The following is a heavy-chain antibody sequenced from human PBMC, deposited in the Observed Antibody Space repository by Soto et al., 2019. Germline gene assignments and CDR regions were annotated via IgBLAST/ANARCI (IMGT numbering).Heavy chain of an antibody. CDR2: ISGSGGST. V-gene: IGHV3-23*01. D-gene: IGHD6-6*01. CDR1: GFTFSSYA. Sequence: EVQLLESGGGLVQPGGSLRLSCAASGFTFSSYAMSWVRQAPGKGLEWVSAISGSGGSTYYADSVKGRFTISRDNSKNTRYLQMNSLRAEDTAVYYCAKDKEEQLVYWYFDLWGRGTLVTVSS. J-gene: IGHJ2*01. CDR3: AKDKEEQLVYWYFDL.